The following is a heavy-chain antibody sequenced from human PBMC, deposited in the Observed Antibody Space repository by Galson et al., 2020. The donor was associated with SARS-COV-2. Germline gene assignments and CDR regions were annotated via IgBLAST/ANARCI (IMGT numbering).Heavy chain of an antibody. J-gene: IGHJ4*02. D-gene: IGHD2-21*02. CDR2: ISFDGSNK. CDR1: GFTFSTYA. Sequence: GGSLRLSCAASGFTFSTYAMHWVRQAPGKGLGWVALISFDGSNKYYADSVKGRFTISRDNSKNTLYLQMNSLRAEDTAVYYCARERGGTRMTVRNWGQGALVTVSS. CDR3: ARERGGTRMTVRN. V-gene: IGHV3-30*04.